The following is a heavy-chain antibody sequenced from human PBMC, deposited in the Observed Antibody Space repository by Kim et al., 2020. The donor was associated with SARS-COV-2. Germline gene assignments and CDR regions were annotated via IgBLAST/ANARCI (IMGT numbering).Heavy chain of an antibody. Sequence: GGSLRLSCAASGFTFSSYWMSWVRQTPGKGQEWEWVATIKPDGSEKYYADSVKGRFSISRDNAKNSLYLQVNTLRAEDTAVYYCARDGRFVVVPSVWGQGTPVTVST. CDR2: IKPDGSEK. V-gene: IGHV3-7*01. CDR3: ARDGRFVVVPSV. J-gene: IGHJ4*02. CDR1: GFTFSSYW. D-gene: IGHD2-2*01.